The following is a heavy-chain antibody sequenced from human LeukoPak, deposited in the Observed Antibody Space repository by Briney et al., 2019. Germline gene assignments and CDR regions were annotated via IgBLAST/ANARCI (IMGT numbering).Heavy chain of an antibody. Sequence: SETLSLTCAVYGGSFSGYYWSWIRQPPGKGLEWIGEINHSGSTNYNPSLKSRVTISVDTSKNQFSLKLSSVTAADTAVYYCARDLYSGSYPFGYWGQGTLVTVSS. V-gene: IGHV4-34*01. CDR1: GGSFSGYY. CDR3: ARDLYSGSYPFGY. D-gene: IGHD1-26*01. CDR2: INHSGST. J-gene: IGHJ4*02.